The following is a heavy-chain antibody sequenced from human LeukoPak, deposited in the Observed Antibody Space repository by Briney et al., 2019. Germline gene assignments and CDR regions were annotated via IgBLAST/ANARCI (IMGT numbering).Heavy chain of an antibody. J-gene: IGHJ4*02. CDR2: ISGSAGTT. D-gene: IGHD2-21*02. CDR3: AKGGSYCDGDCYINDY. V-gene: IGHV3-23*01. Sequence: PGGSLRLSCAASGFTFSNYAMHWVRPAPGEGLEWVSGISGSAGTTYDADSVKGRFTIYRDNSKKTLYLQMNNLRAEDTAVYYCAKGGSYCDGDCYINDYWGQGTLLTVSS. CDR1: GFTFSNYA.